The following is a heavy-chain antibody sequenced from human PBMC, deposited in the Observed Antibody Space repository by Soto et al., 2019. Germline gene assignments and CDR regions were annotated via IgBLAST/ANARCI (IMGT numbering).Heavy chain of an antibody. CDR1: APSLRSYY. Sequence: SETLSLTWIVSAPSLRSYYSHCVRQPPGKGLGWIGYVNTSDYTRYSSSLKSRVTLSVDTSKNQSSLNLTSVTAADMAVYYCAREGSHSAYNFAIGIQLWSFDRWGQGLPVTVSS. D-gene: IGHD1-1*01. J-gene: IGHJ5*02. CDR3: AREGSHSAYNFAIGIQLWSFDR. CDR2: VNTSDYT. V-gene: IGHV4-4*08.